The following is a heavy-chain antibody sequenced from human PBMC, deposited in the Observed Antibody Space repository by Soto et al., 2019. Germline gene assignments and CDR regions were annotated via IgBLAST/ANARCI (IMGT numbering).Heavy chain of an antibody. V-gene: IGHV3-23*01. Sequence: VQLLEYGGGLVQPGGSLRLSCVDSGFTFSSYAMSWVRQAPGQRLEWVETFSGGSDTTWHADSVKGRFTVYRDSSKNTLYLQKNSLRPEDTALYYCAKASSATCTGSICYSFNYWGQGTRVTVSS. D-gene: IGHD2-21*01. CDR3: AKASSATCTGSICYSFNY. J-gene: IGHJ4*02. CDR1: GFTFSSYA. CDR2: FSGGSDTT.